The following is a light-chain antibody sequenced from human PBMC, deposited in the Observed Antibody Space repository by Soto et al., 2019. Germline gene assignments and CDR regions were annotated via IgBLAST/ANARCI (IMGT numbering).Light chain of an antibody. CDR2: AAS. CDR3: QQYDNLRFS. J-gene: IGKJ5*01. Sequence: CRASQGISSYLAWYQQKPGKAPKLLIYAASSLQSGVPSRFSGSGSGTDFTLTISSLQPEDIATYYCQQYDNLRFSFGQGTRLEIK. CDR1: QGISSY. V-gene: IGKV1-9*01.